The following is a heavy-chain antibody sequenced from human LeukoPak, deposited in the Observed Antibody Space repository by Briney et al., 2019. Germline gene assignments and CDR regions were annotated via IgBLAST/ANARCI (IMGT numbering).Heavy chain of an antibody. Sequence: ASVKVSCKASGYTFTSYYMHWVRQAPGQGLEWMGIINPSGGSTSYAQKFQGRVTMTRDTSTSTFYMELSSLRSEDTAVYYCARDLGTGTGDYWGQGTLVTVSS. CDR1: GYTFTSYY. J-gene: IGHJ4*02. CDR2: INPSGGST. CDR3: ARDLGTGTGDY. D-gene: IGHD1-1*01. V-gene: IGHV1-46*03.